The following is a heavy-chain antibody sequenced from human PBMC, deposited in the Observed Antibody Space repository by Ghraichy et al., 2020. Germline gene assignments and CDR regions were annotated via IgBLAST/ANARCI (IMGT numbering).Heavy chain of an antibody. CDR3: ARGFGSGSYWSYYYGMDV. J-gene: IGHJ6*02. Sequence: SETLSLTCAVYGGSFSGYYWSWIRQPPGKGLEWIGEINHSGSTNYNPSLKSRVTISVDTSKNQFSLKLSTVTAADTVGFYWARGFGSGSYWSYYYGMDVWGQGTTVTVSS. D-gene: IGHD3-10*01. CDR1: GGSFSGYY. V-gene: IGHV4-34*01. CDR2: INHSGST.